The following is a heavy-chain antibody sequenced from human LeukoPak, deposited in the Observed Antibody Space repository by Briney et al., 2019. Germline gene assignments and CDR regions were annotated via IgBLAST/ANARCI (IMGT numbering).Heavy chain of an antibody. J-gene: IGHJ5*02. Sequence: SETLSLTCTVSGGSFSTYYWTWIRQPPGKGLEWIGYIYYSGNTDYNPSLKSRVTMSLDTSKNQFSLKLSSVTAADTAVYYCARDRGYCSGGSCYRWFDPWGQGTLVTVSS. V-gene: IGHV4-59*01. CDR1: GGSFSTYY. D-gene: IGHD2-15*01. CDR3: ARDRGYCSGGSCYRWFDP. CDR2: IYYSGNT.